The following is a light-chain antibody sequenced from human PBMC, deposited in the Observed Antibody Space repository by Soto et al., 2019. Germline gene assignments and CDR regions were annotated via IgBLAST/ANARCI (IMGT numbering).Light chain of an antibody. CDR3: QQSYSTPPMYT. CDR2: GAS. V-gene: IGKV1-27*01. J-gene: IGKJ2*01. CDR1: HGIYKY. Sequence: DIQMTQSPSSLSASVGDRVTITCRASHGIYKYLAWYQQKPGKVPKVLIYGASTLQSGVPSRFRGSGSGTDFTLTISSLQPEDFATYSCQQSYSTPPMYTFGQGTKVDIK.